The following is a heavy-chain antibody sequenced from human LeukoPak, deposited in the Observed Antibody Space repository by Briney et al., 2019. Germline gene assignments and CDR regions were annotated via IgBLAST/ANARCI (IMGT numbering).Heavy chain of an antibody. CDR3: AREQGWDSGSKGLDY. Sequence: GGSLRLSCAASGFTFSSYAMHWVRQAPGKGLEWVAVISYDGSNKYYADSVKGRFTISRDNSKNTLYLQMNSLRAEDTAVYYCAREQGWDSGSKGLDYWGQGTLVTVSS. D-gene: IGHD1-26*01. J-gene: IGHJ4*02. CDR1: GFTFSSYA. V-gene: IGHV3-30-3*01. CDR2: ISYDGSNK.